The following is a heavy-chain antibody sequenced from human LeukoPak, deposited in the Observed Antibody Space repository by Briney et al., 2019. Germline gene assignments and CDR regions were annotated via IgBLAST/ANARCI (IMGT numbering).Heavy chain of an antibody. CDR2: VGPKKGDT. J-gene: IGHJ4*02. V-gene: IGHV1-2*02. D-gene: IGHD1-26*01. CDR1: GYTFTGYY. Sequence: ASVKVSCKASGYTFTGYYIHWLRQAAGQGLEWMGYVGPKKGDTNYAQRFQGRVTMSTDTSINTVYMDLSGLSSDDAAIYYCARVTSYMDSAAHFPYYFDYWGQGTLVTVSS. CDR3: ARVTSYMDSAAHFPYYFDY.